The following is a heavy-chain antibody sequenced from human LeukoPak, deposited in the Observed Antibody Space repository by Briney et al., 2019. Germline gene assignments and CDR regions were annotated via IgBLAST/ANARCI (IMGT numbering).Heavy chain of an antibody. CDR2: ISYDGSNK. V-gene: IGHV3-30-3*01. J-gene: IGHJ4*02. Sequence: PGRSLRLSCAASGFTFSSYAMHWVRQAPGKGLEWVAVISYDGSNKYYADSVKGRFTISRDNSKNPLYLQMNSLRAEDTAVYYCARYTSGGFDYWGQGTLVTVSS. CDR3: ARYTSGGFDY. D-gene: IGHD2-15*01. CDR1: GFTFSSYA.